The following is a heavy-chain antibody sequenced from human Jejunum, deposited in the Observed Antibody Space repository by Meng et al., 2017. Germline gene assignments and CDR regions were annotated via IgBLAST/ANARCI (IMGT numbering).Heavy chain of an antibody. CDR2: IYYSGSS. D-gene: IGHD2-8*02. V-gene: IGHV4-30-4*01. CDR1: GGSINTGDYY. Sequence: QVQLQESGQGLVKPSQTLSLTCTVSGGSINTGDYYWSWIRQPPGKGLEWIAYIYYSGSSYSKSSLRSRVIISIDTSKNQFSLILSAVTAADTAVYYCARHPTGGYNYFDYWGQGTLVTVSS. CDR3: ARHPTGGYNYFDY. J-gene: IGHJ4*02.